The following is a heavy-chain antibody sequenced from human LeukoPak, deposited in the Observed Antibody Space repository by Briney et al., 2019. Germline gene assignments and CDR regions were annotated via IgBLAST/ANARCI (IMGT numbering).Heavy chain of an antibody. CDR1: GFTFSSYA. D-gene: IGHD2-8*01. CDR3: AKDGVMVYAIKYYFDY. J-gene: IGHJ4*02. Sequence: PGGSLRLSCAASGFTFSSYAMSWVRQAPGKGLEWVSAISGSGGSTYYADSVKGRFTISRDNSKNTLYLQMNSLRAEDTAVYYCAKDGVMVYAIKYYFDYWGQGTLVTVSS. V-gene: IGHV3-23*01. CDR2: ISGSGGST.